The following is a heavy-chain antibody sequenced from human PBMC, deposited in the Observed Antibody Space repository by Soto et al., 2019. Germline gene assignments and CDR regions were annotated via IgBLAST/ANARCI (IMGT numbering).Heavy chain of an antibody. V-gene: IGHV1-18*01. CDR3: ARDPQFSGSLSGGGDAFDI. J-gene: IGHJ3*02. CDR2: IVTYNGNT. CDR1: GYTFTNYG. Sequence: QVQVVQSGAEVKKPGASVKVSCMTTGYTFTNYGITWVRQAPGQGLEWMGWIVTYNGNTNYAQNVQGRVTMTTDTSTGTAYMELRSLRSDDTAVYYCARDPQFSGSLSGGGDAFDIWGQGTMVTVSS. D-gene: IGHD1-26*01.